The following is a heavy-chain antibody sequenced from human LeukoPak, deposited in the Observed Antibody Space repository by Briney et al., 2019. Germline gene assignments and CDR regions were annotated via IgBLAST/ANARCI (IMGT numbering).Heavy chain of an antibody. J-gene: IGHJ4*02. D-gene: IGHD3-22*01. CDR2: ITGSCSYI. Sequence: PGGSLRLSCAASGFTFSDYYMSWIRQAPGKGLEWVSSITGSCSYIHYADSVRGRFTISRDNAKESLFLEMNSLRAEDTAVYYCAREDIYYYDTSAYYAYWGQGTLVTVSS. V-gene: IGHV3-11*06. CDR1: GFTFSDYY. CDR3: AREDIYYYDTSAYYAY.